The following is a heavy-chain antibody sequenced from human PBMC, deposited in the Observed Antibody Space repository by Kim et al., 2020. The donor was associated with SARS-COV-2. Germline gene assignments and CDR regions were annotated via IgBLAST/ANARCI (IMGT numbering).Heavy chain of an antibody. CDR1: E. CDR3: ARGRFTTILGVTVRSGGLDDY. CDR2: MKPKSGNT. Sequence: EMTWVRQAPGQGFEWMGWMKPKSGNTGYSQKVEGRVTMTSDTSRSTACMELSGLRFEDTAFYYCARGRFTTILGVTVRSGGLDDYWGQGTLAT. V-gene: IGHV1-8*01. D-gene: IGHD3-3*01. J-gene: IGHJ4*02.